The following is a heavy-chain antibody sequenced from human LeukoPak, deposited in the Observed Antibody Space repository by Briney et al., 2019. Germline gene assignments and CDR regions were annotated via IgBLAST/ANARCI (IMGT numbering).Heavy chain of an antibody. D-gene: IGHD3-3*01. CDR3: ARQEPTDRRSVTIFGVVIETPNWFDP. CDR2: IYYSGST. Sequence: SETLSLTCTVSGGSISSSSYSWGWIRQPPGKGLEWIGSIYYSGSTYYNPSLKGRVTISVDTSKNQFSLKLSSVTAADTAVYYCARQEPTDRRSVTIFGVVIETPNWFDPWGQGTLVTVSS. J-gene: IGHJ5*02. V-gene: IGHV4-39*01. CDR1: GGSISSSSYS.